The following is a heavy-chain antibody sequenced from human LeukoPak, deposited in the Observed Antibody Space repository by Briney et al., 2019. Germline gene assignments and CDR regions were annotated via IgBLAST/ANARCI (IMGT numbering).Heavy chain of an antibody. D-gene: IGHD4-17*01. CDR2: IRYDGSNK. V-gene: IGHV3-30*02. Sequence: GGSLRLSCAASGFTFSSYGMHWVRQAPGKGLEWVAFIRYDGSNKYYADSVKGRFTISRDNAKNTMYLQMNSLRAEDTAVYYCAGTYYADFGTTYSLDYWGQGTLVTVSS. CDR1: GFTFSSYG. J-gene: IGHJ4*02. CDR3: AGTYYADFGTTYSLDY.